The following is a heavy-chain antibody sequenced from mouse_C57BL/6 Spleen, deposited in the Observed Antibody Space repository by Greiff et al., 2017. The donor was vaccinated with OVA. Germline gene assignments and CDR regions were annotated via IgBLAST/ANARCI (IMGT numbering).Heavy chain of an antibody. J-gene: IGHJ3*01. CDR2: ILPGSGST. CDR3: ACDGYFTWFAY. D-gene: IGHD2-3*01. Sequence: QVQLQQSGAELMKPGASVKLSCKATGYTFTGYWIEWVKQRPGHGLEWIGEILPGSGSTNYNEKFKGKATFTADTSSNTAYMQLSSLTTEDSAIDYCACDGYFTWFAYWGQGTLVTVSA. V-gene: IGHV1-9*01. CDR1: GYTFTGYW.